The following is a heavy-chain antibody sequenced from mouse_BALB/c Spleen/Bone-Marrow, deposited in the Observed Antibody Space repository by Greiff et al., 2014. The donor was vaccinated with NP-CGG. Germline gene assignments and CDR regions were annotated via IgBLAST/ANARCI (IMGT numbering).Heavy chain of an antibody. CDR3: ARDIYGRDY. D-gene: IGHD1-1*01. Sequence: VQLKESGGGLVQPGGSLRLSCATSGFTFTDYYMSWVRQPPGKGLEWLGFIRNRANAYSTEYSASVKGRFTISRDNSQSILYLKMNTLRAEDSDSYYSARDIYGRDYWGQGTTLTVSS. J-gene: IGHJ2*01. V-gene: IGHV7-3*02. CDR2: IRNRANAYST. CDR1: GFTFTDYY.